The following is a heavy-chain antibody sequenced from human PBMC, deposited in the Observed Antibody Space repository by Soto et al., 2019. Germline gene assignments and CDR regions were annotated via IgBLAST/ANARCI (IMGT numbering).Heavy chain of an antibody. D-gene: IGHD3-10*01. Sequence: QXLSLTCAISGDXVSSNSAAWNWIRQSPSRGLEWLGRTYYRSKWNNDYSLSVKRRITINPEKPKNQVSLNLYSVTTEDTAVYYCTGITSFRGMDVWGQGTPVTVSS. CDR3: TGITSFRGMDV. CDR2: TYYRSKWNN. J-gene: IGHJ6*02. CDR1: GDXVSSNSAA. V-gene: IGHV6-1*01.